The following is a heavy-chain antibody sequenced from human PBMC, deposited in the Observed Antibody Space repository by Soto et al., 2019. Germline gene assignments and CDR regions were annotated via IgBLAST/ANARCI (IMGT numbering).Heavy chain of an antibody. CDR3: ARSYCADSVSCNWFDP. V-gene: IGHV4-59*01. D-gene: IGHD2-8*02. Sequence: QVQLQESGPGLVKSSETLSLTCSVSGDSSSTYYWGWIRQPPGKGLEWIGYINYSGRSNHNPSLKSQLSISVDASKNHVSLKLTSVTAADTAVYYCARSYCADSVSCNWFDPWGQGTLVVVSS. CDR2: INYSGRS. CDR1: GDSSSTYY. J-gene: IGHJ5*02.